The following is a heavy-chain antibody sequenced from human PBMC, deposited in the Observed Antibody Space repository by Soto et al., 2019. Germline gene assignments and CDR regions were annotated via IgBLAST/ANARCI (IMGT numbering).Heavy chain of an antibody. CDR2: INHSGST. CDR3: AAKYYYDSSGYYGRYYFGY. CDR1: GGSVSSSSYY. J-gene: IGHJ4*02. D-gene: IGHD3-22*01. V-gene: IGHV4-39*07. Sequence: PSETLSLTCTVSGGSVSSSSYYWSWIRQPPGKGLEWIGEINHSGSTNYNPSLKSRVTISVDTSKNQFSLKLSSVTAADTAVYYCAAKYYYDSSGYYGRYYFGYWGQGTLVTVSS.